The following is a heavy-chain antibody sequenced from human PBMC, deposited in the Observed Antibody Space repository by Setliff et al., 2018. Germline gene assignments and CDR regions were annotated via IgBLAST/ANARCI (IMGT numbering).Heavy chain of an antibody. CDR2: IYNSGIT. Sequence: SETLSLTCSVSGGSISSGDYYWHWSRQPPGKGLEWIGYIYNSGITYYTPSLKSRVTISVDTSKNLFSLKLSSVTAADTALYYCARDEHYYESSAYRYHYYGMDVWGQGTTVTVSS. CDR1: GGSISSGDYY. J-gene: IGHJ6*02. D-gene: IGHD3-22*01. V-gene: IGHV4-30-4*08. CDR3: ARDEHYYESSAYRYHYYGMDV.